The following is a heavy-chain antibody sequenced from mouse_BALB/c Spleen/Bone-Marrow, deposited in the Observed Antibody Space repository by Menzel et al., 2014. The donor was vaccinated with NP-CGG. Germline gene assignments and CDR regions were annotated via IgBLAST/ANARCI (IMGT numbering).Heavy chain of an antibody. Sequence: VQVVESGTELAKPGASVKMSCKASGYTFTSYWMHWVRQRPGQGLEWIGYIYPSTGYTEFYQNFKDKATLTADKSSSTAYMQLRSLTSEDSAVNYWARSGDYGQFDYWGHGDTLTVSS. CDR3: ARSGDYGQFDY. CDR2: IYPSTGYT. V-gene: IGHV1-7*01. D-gene: IGHD2-4*01. J-gene: IGHJ2*01. CDR1: GYTFTSYW.